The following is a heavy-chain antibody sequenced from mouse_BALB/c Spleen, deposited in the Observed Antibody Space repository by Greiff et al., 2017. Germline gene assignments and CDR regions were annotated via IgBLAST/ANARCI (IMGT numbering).Heavy chain of an antibody. CDR1: GFSLSTSGMG. Sequence: QVTLKECGPGILQPSQTLSLTCSFSGFSLSTSGMGVGWLRQPSGMGLEWLAHIYWDDDKRSNPSLKSRRTISKDTSRNQVFLKITGVDTADTATYYCDRRDGNYPFAYWSQGTLVTVSA. J-gene: IGHJ3*01. D-gene: IGHD2-1*01. V-gene: IGHV8-12*01. CDR3: DRRDGNYPFAY. CDR2: IYWDDDK.